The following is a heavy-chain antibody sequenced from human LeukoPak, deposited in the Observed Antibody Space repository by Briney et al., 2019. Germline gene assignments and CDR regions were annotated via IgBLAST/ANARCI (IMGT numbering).Heavy chain of an antibody. D-gene: IGHD2-15*01. J-gene: IGHJ4*02. CDR1: HDSISNYY. Sequence: KASETLSLTCSVSHDSISNYYWSWIRQPPGKGLEWIGYVYVSGSTDYNPSLKRRVAMSLDTSKNQFVLKLRSMTAADTAVYFCARHRPPDEGYCSAGSCYPRYEFDNWGQGTLVTVSS. CDR3: ARHRPPDEGYCSAGSCYPRYEFDN. CDR2: VYVSGST. V-gene: IGHV4-59*01.